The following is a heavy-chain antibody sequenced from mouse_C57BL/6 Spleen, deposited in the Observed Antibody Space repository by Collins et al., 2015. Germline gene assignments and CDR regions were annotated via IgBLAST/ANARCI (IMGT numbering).Heavy chain of an antibody. D-gene: IGHD4-1*01. Sequence: QVQLQRPGAELVKPGASVKMSCKASGYTFTSYWITWVKQRPGQGLEWIGDIYPGSGSSNYKEKFKSKAILTVDTSSSTAYMHLSSLTSEDSAVYFCAREKLGNYFDYWGQGTTLTVSS. CDR2: IYPGSGSS. J-gene: IGHJ2*01. CDR1: GYTFTSYW. CDR3: AREKLGNYFDY. V-gene: IGHV1-55*01.